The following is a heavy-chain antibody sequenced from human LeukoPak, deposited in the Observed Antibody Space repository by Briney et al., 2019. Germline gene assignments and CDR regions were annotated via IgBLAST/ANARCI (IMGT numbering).Heavy chain of an antibody. CDR1: GFTFSSYS. Sequence: IPGGSLRLSCAASGFTFSSYSMNWVRQAPGKGLEWVSSISSSSYIYYADTVKGRFTISRDNAKNSLYLQMNSLRAEDTAVYYCARGIYYDSPYYFDYWGQGTLVTVST. CDR3: ARGIYYDSPYYFDY. CDR2: ISSSSYI. D-gene: IGHD3-22*01. V-gene: IGHV3-21*01. J-gene: IGHJ4*02.